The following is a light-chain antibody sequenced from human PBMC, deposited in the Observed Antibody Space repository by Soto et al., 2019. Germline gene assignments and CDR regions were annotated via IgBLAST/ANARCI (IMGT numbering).Light chain of an antibody. CDR1: QDIRND. V-gene: IGKV1-6*01. CDR2: GVI. J-gene: IGKJ1*01. Sequence: AIQMTQSPSSLSASVGDRVTITCRASQDIRNDLGWYQQKPGKAPKLLIYGVINLQDGVPSRISGSGSGTDFTLTISGLPPDDFATYYCLQDCNYPRTFGNGTKVEMK. CDR3: LQDCNYPRT.